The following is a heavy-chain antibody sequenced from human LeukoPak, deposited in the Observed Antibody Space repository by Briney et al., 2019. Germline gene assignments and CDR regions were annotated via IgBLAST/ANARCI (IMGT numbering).Heavy chain of an antibody. D-gene: IGHD3-22*01. CDR2: SNPRGGAT. CDR1: GYTFTNYY. Sequence: ASVKLSCKASGYTFTNYYIHWVRQAPGHGLEWMGISNPRGGATNYAQKFQGRVTMTRDPSTSTVYMDLSSLRSEDTAMYYCARDAYYDGSESSPNWFDPWGQGILVTVSS. J-gene: IGHJ5*02. CDR3: ARDAYYDGSESSPNWFDP. V-gene: IGHV1-46*01.